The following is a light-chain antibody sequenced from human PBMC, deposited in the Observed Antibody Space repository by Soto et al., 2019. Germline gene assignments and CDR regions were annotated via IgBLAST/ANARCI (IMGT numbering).Light chain of an antibody. V-gene: IGKV4-1*01. CDR1: QSVLYSSNNKNY. Sequence: DIVMTQSPASLAVSLGERATINCKSSQSVLYSSNNKNYLAWYQQKPGQPPKLLIYWASTRESGVPDRFSGSGSGTDFTLTISSLQAEDVAVYYCQQYYNTGAFGQGTKVEIK. CDR2: WAS. CDR3: QQYYNTGA. J-gene: IGKJ1*01.